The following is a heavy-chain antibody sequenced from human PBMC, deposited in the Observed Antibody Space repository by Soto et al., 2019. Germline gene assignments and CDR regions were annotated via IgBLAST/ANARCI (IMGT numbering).Heavy chain of an antibody. J-gene: IGHJ5*02. V-gene: IGHV4-34*01. CDR3: ARRGLYYYGSGSYYNGYNWFDP. CDR1: GGSFSGYY. D-gene: IGHD3-10*01. CDR2: INHSGST. Sequence: SETLSLTCAVYGGSFSGYYWSWIRQPPGKGLEWIGEINHSGSTNYNPSLKSRVTISVDTSKNQFSLKLSSVTAADTAVYYCARRGLYYYGSGSYYNGYNWFDPWGQGTLVTVSS.